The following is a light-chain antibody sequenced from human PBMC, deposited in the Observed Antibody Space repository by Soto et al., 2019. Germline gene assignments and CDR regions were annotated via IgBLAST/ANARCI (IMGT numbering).Light chain of an antibody. J-gene: IGKJ5*01. CDR2: GAS. CDR1: QSVSSSY. V-gene: IGKV3D-20*02. CDR3: QHRSEWPVS. Sequence: EIVMTQSPATLSVSPGERATLSCRASQSVSSSYLAWYQQKPGQAPRLLIYGASSRATGIPDRFSGSGSGTDFTLTISRLEAEDFAVYYCQHRSEWPVSFGQGTRLEIK.